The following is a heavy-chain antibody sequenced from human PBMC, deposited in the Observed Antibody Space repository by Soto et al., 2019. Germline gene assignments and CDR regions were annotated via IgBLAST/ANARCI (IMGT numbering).Heavy chain of an antibody. CDR1: GYTFTSYG. CDR2: ISAYNGNT. CDR3: ARDQYYYDSSGYYKRFDY. Sequence: ASVKVSCKASGYTFTSYGISWVRQAPGQGLEWMGWISAYNGNTNYAQKLQGRVTMTTDTSTSTAYMELRSLRSDDTAVYYCARDQYYYDSSGYYKRFDYWGQGTLVTVSS. V-gene: IGHV1-18*01. J-gene: IGHJ4*02. D-gene: IGHD3-22*01.